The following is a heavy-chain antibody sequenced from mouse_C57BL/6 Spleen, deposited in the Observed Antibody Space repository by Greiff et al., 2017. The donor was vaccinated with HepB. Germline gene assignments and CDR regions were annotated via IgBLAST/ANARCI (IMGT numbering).Heavy chain of an antibody. Sequence: VKLLESGPELVKPGASVKISCKASGYAFSSSWMNWVKQRPGKGLEWIGRIYPGDGDTNYNGKFKGKATLTADKSSSTAYMQLSSLTSEDSAVYFCAYYSNYGWFAYWGQGTLVTVSA. J-gene: IGHJ3*01. CDR3: AYYSNYGWFAY. CDR2: IYPGDGDT. V-gene: IGHV1-82*01. D-gene: IGHD2-5*01. CDR1: GYAFSSSW.